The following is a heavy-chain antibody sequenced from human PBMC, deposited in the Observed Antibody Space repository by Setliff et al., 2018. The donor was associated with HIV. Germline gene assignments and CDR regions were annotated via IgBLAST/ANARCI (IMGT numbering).Heavy chain of an antibody. D-gene: IGHD5-12*01. Sequence: SETLSLTCSVSGASISSYYWSWIRQPPGKGLEWIGEINHGGSTNYNPSLKSRVTISVDTSKNQFSLKLSSVTAADTAVYYRARRSGFALDYWGQGTLVTVSS. CDR2: INHGGST. V-gene: IGHV4-34*01. J-gene: IGHJ4*02. CDR1: GASISSYY. CDR3: ARRSGFALDY.